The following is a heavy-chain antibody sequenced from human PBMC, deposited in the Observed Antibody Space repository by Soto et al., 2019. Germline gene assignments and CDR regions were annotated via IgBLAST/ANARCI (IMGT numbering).Heavy chain of an antibody. CDR3: ASQNGGGYSGYDYYYYYMDV. J-gene: IGHJ6*03. CDR1: GYTFTSYY. V-gene: IGHV1-46*03. Sequence: ASVKVSCKASGYTFTSYYMHWVRQAPGQGLEWMGIINPSGGSTSYAQKFQGRVTMTRDTSTSTVYMELSSLRSEDTAVYYCASQNGGGYSGYDYYYYYMDVWGKGTTVTVSS. CDR2: INPSGGST. D-gene: IGHD5-12*01.